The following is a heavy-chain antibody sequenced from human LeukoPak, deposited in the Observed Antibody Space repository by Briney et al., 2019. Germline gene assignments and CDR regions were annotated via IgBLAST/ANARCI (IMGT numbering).Heavy chain of an antibody. J-gene: IGHJ3*02. V-gene: IGHV3-7*01. CDR3: ARDRGGFVVVTQKDAFDI. Sequence: PGGSLRLSCAASGFTFSNYWMTWVRQAPGKGLEWVANIKHDGSEDYYLDSVKGRFTISRDNAKSSMWLQMNSLRAEDTAVYYCARDRGGFVVVTQKDAFDIWGQGTMVTVSS. D-gene: IGHD2-21*02. CDR2: IKHDGSED. CDR1: GFTFSNYW.